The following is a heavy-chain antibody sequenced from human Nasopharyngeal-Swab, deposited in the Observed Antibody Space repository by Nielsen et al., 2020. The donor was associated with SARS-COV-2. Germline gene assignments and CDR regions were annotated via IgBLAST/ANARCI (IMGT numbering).Heavy chain of an antibody. CDR3: ARDLGGSYSDYFDY. Sequence: ASVKVSCKASGYTFTAYYMHWVRQAPGQEPEWMGRINPNSGGTNYAQKFQGRVSMTRDTSISTVYMDLNRLTSDDSTVYYCARDLGGSYSDYFDYWGQGTLVTVSS. CDR2: INPNSGGT. J-gene: IGHJ4*02. D-gene: IGHD1-26*01. CDR1: GYTFTAYY. V-gene: IGHV1-2*06.